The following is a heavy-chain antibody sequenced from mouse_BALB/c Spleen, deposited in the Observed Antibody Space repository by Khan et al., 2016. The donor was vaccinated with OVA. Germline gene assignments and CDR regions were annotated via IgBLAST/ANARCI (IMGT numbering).Heavy chain of an antibody. D-gene: IGHD2-12*01. V-gene: IGHV1-26*01. CDR2: VNPNNGDT. J-gene: IGHJ3*01. CDR1: GYSFTVYY. Sequence: VQLQQSGPDLVKPGASVKISCTASGYSFTVYYMTWVKQSHGKSPEWIGRVNPNNGDTNYNQNFKGKAILTVDKSSNTAYRELRSLTSEDSAVFYCARGYEFFPYWGQGTLVTVSA. CDR3: ARGYEFFPY.